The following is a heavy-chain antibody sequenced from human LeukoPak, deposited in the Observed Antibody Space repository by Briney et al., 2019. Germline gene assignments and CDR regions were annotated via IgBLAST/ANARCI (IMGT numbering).Heavy chain of an antibody. CDR1: GGTFSSYA. D-gene: IGHD6-6*01. V-gene: IGHV1-69*04. CDR2: IIPILGIA. J-gene: IGHJ5*02. Sequence: SVKVSCKASGGTFSSYAISWVRQAPGQGLEWMGRIIPILGIANYAQKFQGRVTITADKSTSTAYMELSSLRSEDTAVYYCARFSGRGIAARRNWFDPWGQGTLVTVSS. CDR3: ARFSGRGIAARRNWFDP.